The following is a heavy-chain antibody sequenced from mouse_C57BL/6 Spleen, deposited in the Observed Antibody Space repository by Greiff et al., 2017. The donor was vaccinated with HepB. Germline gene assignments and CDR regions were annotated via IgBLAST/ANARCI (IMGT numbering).Heavy chain of an antibody. D-gene: IGHD1-2*01. CDR3: ARWGTAGYWYFDV. J-gene: IGHJ1*03. CDR1: GYTFTSYW. V-gene: IGHV1-64*01. Sequence: QVQLQQPGAELVKPGASVKLSYKASGYTFTSYWMHWVKQRPGQGLEWIGMIHPNSGSTNYNEKFKSKATLTVDKSSSTAYMQLSSLTSEDSAVYYCARWGTAGYWYFDVWGTGTTVTVSS. CDR2: IHPNSGST.